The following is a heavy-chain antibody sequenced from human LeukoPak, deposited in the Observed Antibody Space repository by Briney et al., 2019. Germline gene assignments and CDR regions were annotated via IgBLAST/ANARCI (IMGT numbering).Heavy chain of an antibody. D-gene: IGHD6-13*01. Sequence: PGGSLRLSCAASGFTFSDYYMSWVRQAPGKGLEWVSYISSSSSYTNYADSVKGRFTISRDNAKNSLYLQMNSLRAEDTAVYYCAREWIPYSRDDYWGQGTLVTVSS. CDR1: GFTFSDYY. CDR3: AREWIPYSRDDY. V-gene: IGHV3-11*06. J-gene: IGHJ4*02. CDR2: ISSSSSYT.